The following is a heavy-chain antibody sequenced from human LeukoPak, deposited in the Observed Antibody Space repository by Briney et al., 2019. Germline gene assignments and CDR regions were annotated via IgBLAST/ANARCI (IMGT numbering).Heavy chain of an antibody. Sequence: SVNVSFQSSGGTFSNYAISWLRQAPGQGLEWMGRIIPIFGIANYPQKFQGRVTINADKSTSTDYMELSSLRSEDTAVYYCATYYYGSGSYPDVWGQGTTVTVSS. CDR3: ATYYYGSGSYPDV. D-gene: IGHD3-10*01. CDR1: GGTFSNYA. CDR2: IIPIFGIA. J-gene: IGHJ6*02. V-gene: IGHV1-69*04.